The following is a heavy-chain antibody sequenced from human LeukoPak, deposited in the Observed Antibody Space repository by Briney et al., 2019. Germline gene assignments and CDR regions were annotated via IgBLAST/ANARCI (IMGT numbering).Heavy chain of an antibody. V-gene: IGHV1-46*01. CDR3: ARDRLEYDFWNDYYSY. CDR2: INPSGGTT. Sequence: ASVKASCKASGYTFTSYYMHWVRQAPGQGLEWMGIINPSGGTTSYAQKFQARVTMTRDTSTNTVYMELSSLRSEDTAVYYCARDRLEYDFWNDYYSYWGQGTLVTVSS. J-gene: IGHJ4*02. D-gene: IGHD3-3*01. CDR1: GYTFTSYY.